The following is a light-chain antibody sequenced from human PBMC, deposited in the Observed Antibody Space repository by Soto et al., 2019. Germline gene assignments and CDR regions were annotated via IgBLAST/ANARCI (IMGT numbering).Light chain of an antibody. Sequence: EIVLTQSPGTLSLSPGEGATLSCRASQSVASSYLAWYQQKPGQAPRLLIYGAPNRATGIPDRFSGGGSGTYFTLPISRLEPEDFAVYYCQQYGSSSYTFGQGTKLEIK. J-gene: IGKJ2*01. CDR1: QSVASSY. V-gene: IGKV3-20*01. CDR2: GAP. CDR3: QQYGSSSYT.